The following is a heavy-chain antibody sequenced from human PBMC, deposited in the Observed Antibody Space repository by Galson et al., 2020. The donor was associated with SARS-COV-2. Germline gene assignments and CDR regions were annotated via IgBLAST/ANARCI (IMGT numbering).Heavy chain of an antibody. V-gene: IGHV1-24*01. J-gene: IGHJ5*02. CDR1: GYTITELS. CDR2: FDPEDGET. D-gene: IGHD2-21*01. CDR3: ATGPVIPGRQNWFDP. Sequence: ASVKVSCKVSGYTITELSMHWVRQAPGKGLEWMGGFDPEDGETIYAQKFQGRVTMTEDTSTDTAYMELSSLRSEDTAVYYCATGPVIPGRQNWFDPWGQGTLVTVSS.